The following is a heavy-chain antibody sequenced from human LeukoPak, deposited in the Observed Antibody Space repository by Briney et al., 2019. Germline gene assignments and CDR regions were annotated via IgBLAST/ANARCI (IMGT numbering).Heavy chain of an antibody. Sequence: ASVKVSCKVSGYTLTELSMHWVRQAPGKGLEWMGGFDPEDGETIYAQKFQGRVTMNEDTSTDTAYMELSRLRSDDTAVYYCARRYYDSSDYEYFQHWGQGTLVTVSS. CDR2: FDPEDGET. D-gene: IGHD3-22*01. J-gene: IGHJ1*01. CDR1: GYTLTELS. CDR3: ARRYYDSSDYEYFQH. V-gene: IGHV1-24*01.